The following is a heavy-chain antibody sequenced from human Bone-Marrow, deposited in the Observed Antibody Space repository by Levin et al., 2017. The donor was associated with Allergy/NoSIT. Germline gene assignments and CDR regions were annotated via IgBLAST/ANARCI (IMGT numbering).Heavy chain of an antibody. CDR3: ASRWFTSASGWYYDGMDV. CDR1: GFTISDDY. J-gene: IGHJ6*02. D-gene: IGHD6-19*01. CDR2: IGSSDSII. Sequence: PGGSLRLSCAASGFTISDDYMAWFRQAPGKGLEWVSFIGSSDSIIYYADSVKGRFTISRDNAKNSLFLQMNNLKDEDTAVYYCASRWFTSASGWYYDGMDVWGQGTTVTVSS. V-gene: IGHV3-11*01.